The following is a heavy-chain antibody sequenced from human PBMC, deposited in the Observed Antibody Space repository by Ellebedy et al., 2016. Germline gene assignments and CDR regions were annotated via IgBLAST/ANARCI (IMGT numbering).Heavy chain of an antibody. D-gene: IGHD1-7*01. J-gene: IGHJ4*02. V-gene: IGHV3-21*01. CDR2: ISSSSSYI. CDR1: GFTVSSHY. Sequence: GESLKISCAASGFTVSSHYMSWVRQAPGKGLEWVSSISSSSSYIYYADSVKGRFTISRDNAKNTLYLQMNSLRAEYTAVYYCARLGLELPPSAGYWGQGTLVTVSS. CDR3: ARLGLELPPSAGY.